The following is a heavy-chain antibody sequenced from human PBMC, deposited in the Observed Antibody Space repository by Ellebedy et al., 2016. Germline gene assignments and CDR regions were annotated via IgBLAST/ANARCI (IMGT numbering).Heavy chain of an antibody. V-gene: IGHV3-48*04. CDR2: ISSNNRTI. J-gene: IGHJ3*02. CDR3: ARGGLTMVRGIISDAFDI. Sequence: GESLKISCVASGFTFSDYGMDWVRQAPGKGLEWVSYISSNNRTIFYAESVKGRFTISRDNAKNALYLQMNNLRAKDTAVYFCARGGLTMVRGIISDAFDIWGQGTMVTVSS. D-gene: IGHD3-10*01. CDR1: GFTFSDYG.